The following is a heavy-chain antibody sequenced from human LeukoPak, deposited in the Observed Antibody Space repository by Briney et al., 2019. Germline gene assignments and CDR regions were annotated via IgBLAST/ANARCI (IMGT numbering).Heavy chain of an antibody. D-gene: IGHD6-13*01. V-gene: IGHV3-30*18. J-gene: IGHJ6*03. CDR3: AKDLVGSSAGYYYYMDV. Sequence: GRSLRLSCAASGFTFSNYGMHWVRQAPGKGLEWVSFISYDGSNKYYADSVKGRFTISRDNSKNTLYLQMNSLRAEDTAVYYCAKDLVGSSAGYYYYMDVWGKGTTVTISS. CDR1: GFTFSNYG. CDR2: ISYDGSNK.